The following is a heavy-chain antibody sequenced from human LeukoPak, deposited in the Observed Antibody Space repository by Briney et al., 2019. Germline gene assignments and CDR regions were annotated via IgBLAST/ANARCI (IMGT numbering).Heavy chain of an antibody. J-gene: IGHJ4*02. Sequence: PGGSLRLSCAASGFTFSSYTINWVRQAPGKGLEWVSYIDLSGSTLYYVDSVKGRFTISRDNAKNSLYLQMNSLRAEDTAVYYCTTSLPHIVEVTTSDGGNWGQGTLVTVSS. D-gene: IGHD2-21*02. V-gene: IGHV3-48*04. CDR2: IDLSGSTL. CDR3: TTSLPHIVEVTTSDGGN. CDR1: GFTFSSYT.